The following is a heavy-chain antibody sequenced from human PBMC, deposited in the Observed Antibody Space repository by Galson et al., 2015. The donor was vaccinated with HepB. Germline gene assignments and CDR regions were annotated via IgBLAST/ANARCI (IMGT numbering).Heavy chain of an antibody. J-gene: IGHJ6*02. D-gene: IGHD3-10*02. CDR3: AKRRGRMFQFSNHYSYYPMDV. CDR2: IIGSGGTT. Sequence: SLRLSCAASGITFSSYAMSWVRQAPGKGLEWVSGIIGSGGTTYYADSVKGRFTISRDNSKSTLFLQMTSVRAEDTAVYYCAKRRGRMFQFSNHYSYYPMDVWGQGTTATVSS. CDR1: GITFSSYA. V-gene: IGHV3-23*01.